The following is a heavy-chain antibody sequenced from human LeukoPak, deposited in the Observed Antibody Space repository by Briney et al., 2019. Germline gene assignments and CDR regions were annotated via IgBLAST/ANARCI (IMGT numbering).Heavy chain of an antibody. CDR3: VKSAGKDGYRDVLDI. CDR1: GFSNSA. J-gene: IGHJ3*02. V-gene: IGHV3-23*05. D-gene: IGHD5-24*01. Sequence: GGSLRLSCAASGFSNSALNWVRQAPGQGLEWISTISNTGVATYYADSVKGRFTISRDTFRNTLLLQMNSLRADDTAVYYCVKSAGKDGYRDVLDIWGQGTVVTVSS. CDR2: ISNTGVAT.